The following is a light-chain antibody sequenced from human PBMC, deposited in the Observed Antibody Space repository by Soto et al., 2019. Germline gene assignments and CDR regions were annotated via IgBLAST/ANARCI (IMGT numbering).Light chain of an antibody. J-gene: IGLJ1*01. CDR1: SSDVGAYNY. V-gene: IGLV2-14*01. Sequence: QSLLTQPASVSGSPGQSITISCTGTSSDVGAYNYVSWYQQYPGKVPKLIIYEVSNRPSGVSNRFSGSKSGNTASLTISGLQAEDEGDYYCNSYTSSSTRVFGTGTKVTVL. CDR3: NSYTSSSTRV. CDR2: EVS.